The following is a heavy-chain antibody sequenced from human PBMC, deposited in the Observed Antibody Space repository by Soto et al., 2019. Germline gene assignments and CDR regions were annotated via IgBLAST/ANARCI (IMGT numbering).Heavy chain of an antibody. Sequence: GGSLRLSCAASGFTFDSPYSHAMSWVRQSPGKGPEWVSTISSNGANTHYAESVKGRFTISKDPSRNTVHLHMNSLRAEDTATYFCVSWVSAHFDYWGHGTSVTVSS. CDR2: ISSNGANT. CDR3: VSWVSAHFDY. CDR1: GFTFDSPYSHA. J-gene: IGHJ4*01. D-gene: IGHD2-8*01. V-gene: IGHV3-23*01.